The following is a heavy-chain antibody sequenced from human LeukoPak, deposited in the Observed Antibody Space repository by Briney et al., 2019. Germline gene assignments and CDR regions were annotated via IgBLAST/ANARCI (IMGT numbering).Heavy chain of an antibody. CDR1: VFTFRIVS. CDR3: AREMIGNYGDYPTAFDI. J-gene: IGHJ3*02. Sequence: GGSLRLSCVGSVFTFRIVSMNWVPHAPRERLERGASIKKNGREKFYVDSVKGRFTIYRDNAKNSLHLQMNSLRVEDTVVYYCAREMIGNYGDYPTAFDIWGQGTMVTVSS. CDR2: IKKNGREK. V-gene: IGHV3-7*01. D-gene: IGHD4-17*01.